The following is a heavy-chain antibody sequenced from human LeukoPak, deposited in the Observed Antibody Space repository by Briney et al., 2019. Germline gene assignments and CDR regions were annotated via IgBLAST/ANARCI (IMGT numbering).Heavy chain of an antibody. CDR2: IYTSGST. Sequence: SETLSLTCTVSGGSISSYYWSWIRQPAGKGLEWIGRIYTSGSTSYNPSLKGRVTMSLDTSKNQVSLKLTSVTAAGTAVYYCAKDLASYSIYSDAFDIWGQGTMVTVSS. CDR1: GGSISSYY. V-gene: IGHV4-4*07. J-gene: IGHJ3*02. CDR3: AKDLASYSIYSDAFDI. D-gene: IGHD4-11*01.